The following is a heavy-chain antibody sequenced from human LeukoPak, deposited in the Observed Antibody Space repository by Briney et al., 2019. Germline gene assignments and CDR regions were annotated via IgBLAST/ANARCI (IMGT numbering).Heavy chain of an antibody. V-gene: IGHV5-51*01. CDR1: GYLFTSYW. CDR2: IYPGDSDT. D-gene: IGHD2-2*01. Sequence: GASLKISCQGSGYLFTSYWIGRVRQLPGKGLESMGIIYPGDSDTRYSPSFQGQVTISADKSISTAYLQWSSLKASDTAMYYCARYCSSTSCSDFDYWGQGTLVTVSS. J-gene: IGHJ4*02. CDR3: ARYCSSTSCSDFDY.